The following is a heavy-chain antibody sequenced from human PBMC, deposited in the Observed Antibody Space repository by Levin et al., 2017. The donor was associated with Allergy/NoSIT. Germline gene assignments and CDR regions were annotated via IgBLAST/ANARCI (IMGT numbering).Heavy chain of an antibody. CDR3: ARSCQGGSCYYYYGMDV. CDR1: GGSISSYY. CDR2: IYYSGST. D-gene: IGHD2-15*01. J-gene: IGHJ6*02. V-gene: IGHV4-59*01. Sequence: MSGGSLRLSCTVSGGSISSYYWSWIRQPPGKGLEWIGYIYYSGSTNYNPSLKSRVTISVDTSKNQFSLKLSSVTAADTAVYYCARSCQGGSCYYYYGMDVWGQGTTVTVSS.